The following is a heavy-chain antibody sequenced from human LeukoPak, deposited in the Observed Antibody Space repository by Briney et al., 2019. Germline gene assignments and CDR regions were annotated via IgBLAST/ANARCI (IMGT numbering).Heavy chain of an antibody. Sequence: PSETLSLTCTISGGSISSSSFYWAWIRQPPGKGLECIGTIYYTGTTYYNSSLKSRVTISVDTSKNQFSLKLSSVTAADTAVYYCARRRVGATYFDYWGQGTLVTVSS. D-gene: IGHD1-26*01. CDR1: GGSISSSSFY. CDR2: IYYTGTT. V-gene: IGHV4-39*07. CDR3: ARRRVGATYFDY. J-gene: IGHJ4*02.